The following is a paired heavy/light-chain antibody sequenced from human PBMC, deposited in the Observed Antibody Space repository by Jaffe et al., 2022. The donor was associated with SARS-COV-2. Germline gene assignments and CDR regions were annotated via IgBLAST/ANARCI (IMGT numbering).Heavy chain of an antibody. D-gene: IGHD3-22*01. CDR1: GYTFTSYG. Sequence: QVQLVQSGAEVKKPGASVKVSCKASGYTFTSYGISWVRQAPGQGLEWMGWISAYNGNTNYAQKLQGRVTMTTDTSTSTAYMELRSLRSDDTAVYYCASNQVGLLGQYYYYYGMDVWGQGTTVTVSS. CDR2: ISAYNGNT. V-gene: IGHV1-18*01. J-gene: IGHJ6*02. CDR3: ASNQVGLLGQYYYYYGMDV.
Light chain of an antibody. CDR3: MQALQTPRT. Sequence: DIVMTQSPLSLPVTPGEPASISCRSSQSLLHSNGYNYLDWYLQKPGQSPQLLIYLGSNRASGVPDRFSGSGSGTDFTLKISRVEAEDVGVYYCMQALQTPRTFGQGTRLEIK. J-gene: IGKJ5*01. CDR2: LGS. V-gene: IGKV2-28*01. CDR1: QSLLHSNGYNY.